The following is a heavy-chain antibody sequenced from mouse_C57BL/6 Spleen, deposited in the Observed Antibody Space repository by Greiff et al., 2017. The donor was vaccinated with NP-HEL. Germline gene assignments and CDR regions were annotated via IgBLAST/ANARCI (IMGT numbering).Heavy chain of an antibody. CDR2: IYPGDGDT. Sequence: VQLQESGAELVKPGASVKISCKASGYAFSSYWMNWVKQRPGKGLEWIGQIYPGDGDTNYNGKFKGKATLTADKSSSTAYMQLSSLTSEDSAVYFCARWDSSGYGDFDYWGKGTTLTVSS. CDR3: ARWDSSGYGDFDY. D-gene: IGHD3-2*02. CDR1: GYAFSSYW. V-gene: IGHV1-80*01. J-gene: IGHJ2*01.